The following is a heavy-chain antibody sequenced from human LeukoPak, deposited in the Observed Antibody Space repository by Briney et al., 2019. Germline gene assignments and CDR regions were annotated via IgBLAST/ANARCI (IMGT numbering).Heavy chain of an antibody. J-gene: IGHJ4*02. V-gene: IGHV3-30-3*01. CDR2: ISYDGSNK. Sequence: GRSLRLSCAAFGFTFSTYAMHWVRQAPGKGLEWVAVISYDGSNKDYADSVKGRFTISRDNSKDTLYLQMNSPRAEDTAVYYCASRRLWLQNGESAFDYWGQGTLVTVSS. CDR1: GFTFSTYA. D-gene: IGHD5-18*01. CDR3: ASRRLWLQNGESAFDY.